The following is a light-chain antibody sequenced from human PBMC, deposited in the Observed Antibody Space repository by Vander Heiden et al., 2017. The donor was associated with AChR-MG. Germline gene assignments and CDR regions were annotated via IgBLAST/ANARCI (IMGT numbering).Light chain of an antibody. V-gene: IGLV2-11*01. Sequence: QSALTQPRSVSGSPGQSVTISCTGTSSDVGGYSYVSWYQQHPSKAHKLMIYDVSKRPSVVPDRVSGSKSGNTASLTISGLQAEDEADYYCCSYAGSYSWVFGGGTKLTVL. CDR2: DVS. CDR1: SSDVGGYSY. CDR3: CSYAGSYSWV. J-gene: IGLJ3*02.